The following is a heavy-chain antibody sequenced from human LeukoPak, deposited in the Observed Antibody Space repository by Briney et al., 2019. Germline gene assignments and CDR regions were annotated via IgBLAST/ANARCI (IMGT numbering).Heavy chain of an antibody. CDR1: GFTFSSYS. V-gene: IGHV3-21*01. Sequence: GGSLRLSCAASGFTFSSYSMNWVRQAPGKGLEWVSSISSSSSYIYYADSVKGRFTISRDNAKNSLYLQMNSLRAEDTAVYYCARGTAMVTNNWFDPWGQGTLVTVSS. CDR2: ISSSSSYI. D-gene: IGHD5-18*01. CDR3: ARGTAMVTNNWFDP. J-gene: IGHJ5*02.